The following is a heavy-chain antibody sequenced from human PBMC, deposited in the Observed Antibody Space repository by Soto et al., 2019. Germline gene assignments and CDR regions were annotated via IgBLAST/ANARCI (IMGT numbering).Heavy chain of an antibody. Sequence: EVQLVESGGGLVKPGGSLRLSCAASGFTFSSYSMNWVRQAPGKGLEWVSSISSSSSYIYYADSVKGRFTISRDNAKSSLYLQMNSLRAEDTAVYYCARTYCSSTSCLAGFDYWGQGTLVTVSS. CDR2: ISSSSSYI. J-gene: IGHJ4*02. D-gene: IGHD2-2*01. CDR1: GFTFSSYS. CDR3: ARTYCSSTSCLAGFDY. V-gene: IGHV3-21*01.